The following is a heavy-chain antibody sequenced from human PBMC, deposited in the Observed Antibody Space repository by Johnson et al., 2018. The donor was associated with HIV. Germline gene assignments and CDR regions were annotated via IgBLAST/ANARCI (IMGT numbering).Heavy chain of an antibody. Sequence: QMLLVESGGGVVQPGRSLRLSCAASGFTFSSYAMHWVRQAPGKGLEWVAVISYDGSNKYYADSVKGRITISRDNSKNTLYVQMNSLRAEDTAVYYCARDIVGAPDAFDRWGQGTMVTVSS. V-gene: IGHV3-30*04. CDR2: ISYDGSNK. D-gene: IGHD1-26*01. CDR3: ARDIVGAPDAFDR. CDR1: GFTFSSYA. J-gene: IGHJ3*02.